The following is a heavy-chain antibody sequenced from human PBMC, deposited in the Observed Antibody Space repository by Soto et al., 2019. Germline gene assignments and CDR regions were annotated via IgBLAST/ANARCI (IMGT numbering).Heavy chain of an antibody. J-gene: IGHJ6*02. CDR3: AARYYDFWSGSPGMDV. V-gene: IGHV3-23*01. Sequence: PGGSLRLSCAASGFTFSSYAMSWVRQAPGKGLEWVSAISGSGGSTYYADSVKGRFTISRDNSKNTLYLQMNSLRAEDTAVYYCAARYYDFWSGSPGMDVWGQGTTVTVS. D-gene: IGHD3-3*01. CDR1: GFTFSSYA. CDR2: ISGSGGST.